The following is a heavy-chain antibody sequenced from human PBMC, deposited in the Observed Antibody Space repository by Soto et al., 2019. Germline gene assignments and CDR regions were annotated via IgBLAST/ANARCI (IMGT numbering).Heavy chain of an antibody. V-gene: IGHV4-4*02. CDR1: GGSISSSNW. J-gene: IGHJ6*02. CDR2: INHSGST. CDR3: ARAGSSWSYYYYGMDV. D-gene: IGHD6-13*01. Sequence: PSETLSLTYAVSGGSISSSNWWSWVRQPPGKGLEWIGEINHSGSTNYNPSLKSRVTISVDTSKNQFSLKLSSVTAADTAVYYCARAGSSWSYYYYGMDVWGQGTTVTVSS.